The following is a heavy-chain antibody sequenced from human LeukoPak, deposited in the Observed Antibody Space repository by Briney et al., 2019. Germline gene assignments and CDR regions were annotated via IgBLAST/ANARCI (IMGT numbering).Heavy chain of an antibody. Sequence: GGSLRLSCAASGFTFTDSYMTWVRQAPGKGLEWLSYISGSGGDTNYADSVKGRFTISRDNAKNSLYLQMNSLRAEDTAVYYCARATGWFQAFDYWGQGTLVTVSS. CDR2: ISGSGGDT. D-gene: IGHD6-19*01. CDR3: ARATGWFQAFDY. V-gene: IGHV3-11*06. CDR1: GFTFTDSY. J-gene: IGHJ4*02.